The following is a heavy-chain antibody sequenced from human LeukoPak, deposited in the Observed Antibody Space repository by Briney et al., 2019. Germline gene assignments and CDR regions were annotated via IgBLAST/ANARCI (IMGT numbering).Heavy chain of an antibody. D-gene: IGHD1-14*01. CDR3: AQSPTGYYYYMDV. V-gene: IGHV2-70*11. J-gene: IGHJ6*03. CDR2: IDWDDYK. CDR1: GFSLSTSGMC. Sequence: SGPTLVNPTQTLTLTCTFSGFSLSTSGMCVSWIRQPLGKALEWLARIDWDDYKYYITSLKTRLTISNDTSKNQVVLTMTNMDPVDTATYYCAQSPTGYYYYMDVWGKGTTVTVSS.